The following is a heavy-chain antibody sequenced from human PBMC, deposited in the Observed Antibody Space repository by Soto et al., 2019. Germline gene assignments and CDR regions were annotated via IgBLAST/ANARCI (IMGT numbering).Heavy chain of an antibody. CDR3: RGYCISSSCYESGMDV. D-gene: IGHD2-2*01. J-gene: IGHJ6*02. V-gene: IGHV3-73*01. CDR1: GFTFSGAA. Sequence: EVQLVESGGGLVQPGGSLKLSCAASGFTFSGAAMHWVRQASGKGLEWVGRIRSKANSYATEYAASVKGRFTISRDDSKNTAYLQTNSLKTEDTAVYYCRGYCISSSCYESGMDVWGQGTTVIVSS. CDR2: IRSKANSYAT.